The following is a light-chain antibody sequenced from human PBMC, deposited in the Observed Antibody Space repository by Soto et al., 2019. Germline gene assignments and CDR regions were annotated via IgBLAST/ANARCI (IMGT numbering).Light chain of an antibody. CDR2: EVS. J-gene: IGLJ1*01. CDR1: SSDVGAYNY. Sequence: QSVLTQPPSASWSPGQSVAISCTGISSDVGAYNYVAWYQQHPGKVPKLMIYEVSKRPSGVPDRFSGSKSGNTASLTVSGLQADDEADYYCSSYAGSDVFVFGTGTKVTVL. V-gene: IGLV2-8*01. CDR3: SSYAGSDVFV.